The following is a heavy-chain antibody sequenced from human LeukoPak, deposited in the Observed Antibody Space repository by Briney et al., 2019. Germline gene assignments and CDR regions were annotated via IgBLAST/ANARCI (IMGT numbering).Heavy chain of an antibody. CDR1: GFTFTSYA. CDR2: MSYDGGNE. CDR3: ARDSVAPTGTPGLIYNWFDP. Sequence: PARTLCLSCAASGFTFTSYAIQWVRQAPGKERVGGVVMSYDGGNEFYTDSVKGRFSVSRDNSKNTLHLQMNSLTAEDTALYYCARDSVAPTGTPGLIYNWFDPWGQGTLVTVSS. J-gene: IGHJ5*02. D-gene: IGHD6-13*01. V-gene: IGHV3-30*04.